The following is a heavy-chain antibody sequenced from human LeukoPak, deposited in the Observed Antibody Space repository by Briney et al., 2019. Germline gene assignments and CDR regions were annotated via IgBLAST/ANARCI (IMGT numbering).Heavy chain of an antibody. V-gene: IGHV3-48*03. CDR1: VFTFSSYE. Sequence: GGSLRLSCAASVFTFSSYEMNWVRQAPGKGLEWVSYISSSGSSICYADSVKGRFTISRDNAKNSLYLQMNRLRAEDKAVYYCAREGGRDYYDILTGYYLGPHYWGQGTLVTVSS. J-gene: IGHJ4*02. CDR3: AREGGRDYYDILTGYYLGPHY. D-gene: IGHD3-9*01. CDR2: ISSSGSSI.